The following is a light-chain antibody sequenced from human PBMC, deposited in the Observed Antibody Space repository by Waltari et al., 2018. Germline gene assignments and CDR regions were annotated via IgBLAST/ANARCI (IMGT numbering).Light chain of an antibody. CDR2: DVS. V-gene: IGLV2-11*01. Sequence: QSALTQPRSVSGSPGQSVTISCTGTSSDVGGYNYVSWYQQHPGKAPKHMIYDVSKRPSGVPDRFSGSKSGNTASLTISGLQAEDEADYYCCSYAGSYLWVFGGGTKLTVL. J-gene: IGLJ3*02. CDR3: CSYAGSYLWV. CDR1: SSDVGGYNY.